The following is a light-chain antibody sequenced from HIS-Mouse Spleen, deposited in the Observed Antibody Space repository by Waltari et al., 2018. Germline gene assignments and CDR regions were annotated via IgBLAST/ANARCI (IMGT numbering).Light chain of an antibody. V-gene: IGLV2-23*01. Sequence: QSALTQPASVSGSPGQSITISCTGTSSDVGSYNLVSWYQQHPGQAPKLMICEGSKRPSGVSNRFSGSKSGNTASLTISWLQAEDEADYYCCSYAGSSTWVFGGGTKLTVL. CDR2: EGS. J-gene: IGLJ3*02. CDR1: SSDVGSYNL. CDR3: CSYAGSSTWV.